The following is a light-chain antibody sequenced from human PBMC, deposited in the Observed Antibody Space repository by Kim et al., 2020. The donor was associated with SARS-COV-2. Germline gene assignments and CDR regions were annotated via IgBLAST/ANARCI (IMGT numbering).Light chain of an antibody. CDR2: GKN. CDR3: HSRDSSGNSYV. J-gene: IGLJ1*01. CDR1: SLRRFY. V-gene: IGLV3-19*01. Sequence: ALGQTVRITCQGDSLRRFYASWYQLKPGQAPIFVLYGKNNRPSGIPDRFSGSSSGNTASMTITGAQAEDEADYYCHSRDSSGNSYVFGTGTKVTVL.